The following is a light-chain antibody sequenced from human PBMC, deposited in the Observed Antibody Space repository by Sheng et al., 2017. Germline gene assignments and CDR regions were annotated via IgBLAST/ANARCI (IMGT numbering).Light chain of an antibody. V-gene: IGKV1-39*01. CDR3: QQSYRNPT. CDR1: QRISSY. CDR2: AAT. Sequence: DLQMTQSPASLSASVGDRVTITCRAMQRISSYLNWYQQKPGQAPKLLIYAATNLQSGVPSRFSGSGSGTDFTLTISSLQPEDFATYYCQQSYRNPTFGRGTKVEIK. J-gene: IGKJ1*01.